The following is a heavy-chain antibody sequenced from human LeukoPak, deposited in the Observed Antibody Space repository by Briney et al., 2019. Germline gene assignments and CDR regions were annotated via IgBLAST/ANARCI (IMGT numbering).Heavy chain of an antibody. CDR2: VHVSEPT. Sequence: PSETLSLTCTVSGVSISSYYWTWIRQSAGKGLEWIGRVHVSEPTNYNPSLKSRVTLSIDPSKNQFSLKLRSVTAADTAVYYCARHRTGYYYDSSGYYSVEDWGQGTLVTVSS. D-gene: IGHD3-22*01. CDR3: ARHRTGYYYDSSGYYSVED. V-gene: IGHV4-4*07. CDR1: GVSISSYY. J-gene: IGHJ4*02.